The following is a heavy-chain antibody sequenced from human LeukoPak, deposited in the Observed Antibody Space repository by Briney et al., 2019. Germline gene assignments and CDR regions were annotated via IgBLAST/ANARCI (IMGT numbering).Heavy chain of an antibody. CDR1: GFTFSSYD. CDR3: ARGMGAAAVYSPFGP. Sequence: GGSLRLSCAASGFTFSSYDMHWVRQATGKGLEWVSAIGTAGDTYYPGSVKGRFTISRENAKDSLYLQMNSLRAGDTAVYYCARGMGAAAVYSPFGPWGQGTLVTVSS. D-gene: IGHD6-13*01. CDR2: IGTAGDT. V-gene: IGHV3-13*01. J-gene: IGHJ5*02.